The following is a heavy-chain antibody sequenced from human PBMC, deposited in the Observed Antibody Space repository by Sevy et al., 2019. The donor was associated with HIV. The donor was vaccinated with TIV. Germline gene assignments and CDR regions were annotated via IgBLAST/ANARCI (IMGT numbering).Heavy chain of an antibody. J-gene: IGHJ6*02. CDR3: ARDHEKDGDLGDYYYFAMDV. CDR1: GFTFSSYE. CDR2: ISNSGSII. V-gene: IGHV3-48*03. Sequence: GGSLRLSCVASGFTFSSYEMNWVRQAPGKGLEWVSHISNSGSIIYYEDSVKGRFTISRDNAKNSLYLQMNSLRAEDTAVYYCARDHEKDGDLGDYYYFAMDVWGQGTTVTVSS. D-gene: IGHD4-17*01.